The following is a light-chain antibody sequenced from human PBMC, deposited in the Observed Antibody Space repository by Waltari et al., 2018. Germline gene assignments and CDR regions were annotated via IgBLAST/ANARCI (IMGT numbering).Light chain of an antibody. CDR1: QVVHDN. CDR2: GAS. V-gene: IGKV3-15*01. CDR3: QQYNRWPPLT. J-gene: IGKJ4*01. Sequence: EIVMTQSPVTLSVSPGERVTLSSRASQVVHDNLAWYQQKPGQAPRLLISGASTRATGVPARFRGSGSGTDFTLTITSLQSEDSALYYCQQYNRWPPLTFGGGTKVEIK.